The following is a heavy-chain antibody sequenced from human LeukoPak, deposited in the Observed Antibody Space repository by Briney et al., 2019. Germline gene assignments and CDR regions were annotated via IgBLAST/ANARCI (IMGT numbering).Heavy chain of an antibody. D-gene: IGHD3-22*01. CDR3: ASEKYDSSGYYSAY. Sequence: ASVKVSCKASGYTFTGYYMHWVRQAPGQGLEWMGWINPNSGGTNYAQKFQGRVTMTRDTSISTAYMELSRLRSDDTAVYYCASEKYDSSGYYSAYWGQGTLVTVSS. CDR2: INPNSGGT. CDR1: GYTFTGYY. J-gene: IGHJ4*02. V-gene: IGHV1-2*02.